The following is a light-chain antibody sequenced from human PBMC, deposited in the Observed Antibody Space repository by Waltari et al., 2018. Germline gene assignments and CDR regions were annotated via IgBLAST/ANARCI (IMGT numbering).Light chain of an antibody. CDR3: QKYGTLPAT. CDR2: DAS. J-gene: IGKJ1*01. Sequence: DIFLTQSPGTLSLSPGEGATLSCRASQSISRFLAWYQQKPGQAPRLLIYDASTRATGIPDRFSGSGSGTDFSLTISRLEPEDFAVYYCQKYGTLPATFGHGTKVEIK. V-gene: IGKV3-20*01. CDR1: QSISRF.